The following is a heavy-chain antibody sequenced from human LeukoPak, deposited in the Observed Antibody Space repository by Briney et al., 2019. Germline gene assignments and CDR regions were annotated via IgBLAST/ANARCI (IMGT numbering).Heavy chain of an antibody. Sequence: SETLSLTCAVYGGSFSGYYWSWIRQPPGKGLEWIGEINHSGSTNYNPSLKSRVTISVDTSKNQFSLKLSSVTAADTAVYYCARHTLHDFWSGHSLDWGQGTLVTVSS. CDR2: INHSGST. V-gene: IGHV4-34*01. D-gene: IGHD3-3*01. CDR1: GGSFSGYY. CDR3: ARHTLHDFWSGHSLD. J-gene: IGHJ4*02.